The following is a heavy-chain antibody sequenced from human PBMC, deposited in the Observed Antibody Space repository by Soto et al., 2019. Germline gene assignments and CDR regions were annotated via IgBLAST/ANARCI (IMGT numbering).Heavy chain of an antibody. J-gene: IGHJ6*02. CDR1: GYSFNSYW. V-gene: IGHV5-51*01. Sequence: PVESLKISCKGSGYSFNSYWIGWVRQMPGKGLEWVGVVYPGDSGTRYSPSFKGHVTISADKSISTAYLQWRSLKASHTAVYQSARHGGHCVSAGRNTWAYCMDVLDQGTTVTVSS. CDR2: VYPGDSGT. CDR3: ARHGGHCVSAGRNTWAYCMDV. D-gene: IGHD2-2*02.